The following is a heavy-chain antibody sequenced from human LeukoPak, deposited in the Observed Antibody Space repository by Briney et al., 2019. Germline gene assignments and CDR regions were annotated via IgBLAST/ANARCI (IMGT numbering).Heavy chain of an antibody. V-gene: IGHV3-74*01. CDR3: ANNGRFPDAFDI. CDR2: INTDGSST. CDR1: GFTFSNYW. D-gene: IGHD3-3*01. J-gene: IGHJ3*02. Sequence: PGGSLRLSCTASGFTFSNYWMHWVRQAPGKGLVWVSRINTDGSSTSYADSVKGRFTISRDNSKNTLYLQMNSLRAEDTAVYYCANNGRFPDAFDIWGQGTMVTVSS.